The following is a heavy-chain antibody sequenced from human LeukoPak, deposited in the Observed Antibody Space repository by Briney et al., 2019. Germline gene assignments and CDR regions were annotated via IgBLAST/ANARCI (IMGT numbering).Heavy chain of an antibody. D-gene: IGHD5-18*01. CDR1: GGSTSSYY. J-gene: IGHJ4*02. CDR2: INHSGST. Sequence: PSETLSLTCTVSGGSTSSYYWSWIRQPPGKGLEWIGEINHSGSTNYNPSLKSRVTISVDTSKNQFSLKLSSVTAADTAVYYCARDSRMVSYWGQGTLVTVSS. V-gene: IGHV4-34*01. CDR3: ARDSRMVSY.